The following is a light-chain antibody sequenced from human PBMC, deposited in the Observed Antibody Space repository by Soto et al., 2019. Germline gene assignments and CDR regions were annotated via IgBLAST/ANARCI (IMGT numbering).Light chain of an antibody. V-gene: IGLV1-47*02. CDR1: SSNIGSNY. J-gene: IGLJ1*01. Sequence: QAVVTQPPSASGTPGQRVTISCSGSSSNIGSNYVYWSQQLPGTAPKLLIYSNNQRPSGVPDRFSGSKSGTSAFLAISGLRPEDEADYYCAAWDDSLSGFYVFGTGTKLTVL. CDR3: AAWDDSLSGFYV. CDR2: SNN.